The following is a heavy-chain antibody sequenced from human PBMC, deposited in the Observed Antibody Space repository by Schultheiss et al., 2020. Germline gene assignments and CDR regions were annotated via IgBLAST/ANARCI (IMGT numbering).Heavy chain of an antibody. J-gene: IGHJ4*02. CDR1: GFTFSSYA. CDR3: AKTPHGDYWDFGDY. Sequence: GGCLRLSCAASGFTFSSYAMSWVRQAPGKGLEWVSAISGSGGSTYYADSVKGRFTISRDNSKNTLYLQMNSLRAEDTAVYYCAKTPHGDYWDFGDYWGQGTLVTVSS. V-gene: IGHV3-23*01. D-gene: IGHD2-8*02. CDR2: ISGSGGST.